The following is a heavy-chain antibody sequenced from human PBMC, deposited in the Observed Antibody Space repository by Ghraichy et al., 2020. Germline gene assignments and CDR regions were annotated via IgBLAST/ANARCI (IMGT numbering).Heavy chain of an antibody. CDR1: GGSFSGYY. D-gene: IGHD5-18*01. CDR2: INHSGST. Sequence: SETLSLTCAVYGGSFSGYYWSWIRQPPGKGLEWIGEINHSGSTNYNPSLKSRVTISVDTSKNQFSLKLSSVTAADTAVYYCARGPLRRVGYSYGRPHWYFDLWGRGTLVTVSS. V-gene: IGHV4-34*01. CDR3: ARGPLRRVGYSYGRPHWYFDL. J-gene: IGHJ2*01.